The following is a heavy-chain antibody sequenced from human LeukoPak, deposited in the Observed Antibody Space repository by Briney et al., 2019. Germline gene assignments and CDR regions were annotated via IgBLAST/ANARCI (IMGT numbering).Heavy chain of an antibody. CDR1: GFTFSSFA. CDR3: AKGGGGGYYYVVPFDY. V-gene: IGHV3-23*01. D-gene: IGHD3-22*01. J-gene: IGHJ4*02. CDR2: ISGSGGST. Sequence: GGSLRLSCAASGFTFSSFAMSWVRQAPGKGLEWVSAISGSGGSTYYADSVKGRFTISRDNSKNTLYLQMNSLRAEDTAVYYCAKGGGGGYYYVVPFDYWGQGTLVTVSS.